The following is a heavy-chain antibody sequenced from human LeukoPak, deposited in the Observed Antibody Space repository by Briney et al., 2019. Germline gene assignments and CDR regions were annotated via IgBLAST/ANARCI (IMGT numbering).Heavy chain of an antibody. D-gene: IGHD6-19*01. J-gene: IGHJ5*02. CDR3: AKQIASGWHRYNWFDP. V-gene: IGHV3-23*01. Sequence: PGGSLRLSCAASGFTFSSYAMSWVRQAPGKGLEWVSAISGSGGSTYYADSVKGRFTISRDNSKNTLYLQMNSLRAEDTAVYYCAKQIASGWHRYNWFDPWGQGTLVTVSS. CDR2: ISGSGGST. CDR1: GFTFSSYA.